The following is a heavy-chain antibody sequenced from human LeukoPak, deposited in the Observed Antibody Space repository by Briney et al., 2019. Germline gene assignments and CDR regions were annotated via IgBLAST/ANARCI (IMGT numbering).Heavy chain of an antibody. Sequence: GGSLRLSCAASGFTFNNYWMHWVRQAPGKGLVWVARTNTHGTSANYADSVKGRFIISRGNANNTLYLQMNGLRDEDTGVYYALAGYYYYYMDVWGKGTTVTVSS. V-gene: IGHV3-74*01. CDR2: TNTHGTSA. CDR1: GFTFNNYW. CDR3: LAGYYYYYMDV. D-gene: IGHD6-13*01. J-gene: IGHJ6*03.